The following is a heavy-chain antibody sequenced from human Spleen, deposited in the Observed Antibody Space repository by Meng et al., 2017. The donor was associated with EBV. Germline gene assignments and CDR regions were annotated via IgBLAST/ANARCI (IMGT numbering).Heavy chain of an antibody. D-gene: IGHD1-26*01. CDR1: GDPVTSYF. V-gene: IGHV1-46*01. Sequence: VEEKHPGAYVQVSSRASGDPVTSYFSNLVRQAPGQGLEWRGMINPSGGSTNYAQKFQARVNMTRETSTSTVYMELSSLRSEDTAVYYCARELGSGNQLALFDYWGQGTLVTVSS. J-gene: IGHJ4*02. CDR2: INPSGGST. CDR3: ARELGSGNQLALFDY.